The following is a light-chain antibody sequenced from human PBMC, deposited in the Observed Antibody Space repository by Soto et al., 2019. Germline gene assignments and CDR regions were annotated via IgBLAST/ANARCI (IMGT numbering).Light chain of an antibody. V-gene: IGKV3-11*01. CDR1: QSVSSY. Sequence: EIVLTQSPATLSLSPGERATLSCRASQSVSSYLAWYQQKPGQAPRLLIYDASNRATGIPARFTGSGSGTHFTLTISRLEPEDFALYYCQQYTTSPFTFGPGTKVDVK. CDR3: QQYTTSPFT. J-gene: IGKJ3*01. CDR2: DAS.